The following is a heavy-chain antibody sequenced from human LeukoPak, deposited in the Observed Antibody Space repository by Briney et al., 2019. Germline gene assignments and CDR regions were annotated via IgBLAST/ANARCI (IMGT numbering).Heavy chain of an antibody. D-gene: IGHD3-10*01. Sequence: GGSLRLSCAASGFTLSSYEMNWVRQAPGKGLEWVSYISSSGSTIYYADSVKGRFTISRDNAKNSLYLQMNSLRAEDTAVYYCARSVTYGSGSYYGDGMDVWGQGTTVTVSS. J-gene: IGHJ6*02. CDR3: ARSVTYGSGSYYGDGMDV. V-gene: IGHV3-48*03. CDR1: GFTLSSYE. CDR2: ISSSGSTI.